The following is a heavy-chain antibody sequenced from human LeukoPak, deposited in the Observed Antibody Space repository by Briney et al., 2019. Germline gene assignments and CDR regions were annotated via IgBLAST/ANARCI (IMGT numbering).Heavy chain of an antibody. Sequence: GGSLRLSCAASGFTFSDYYMSWIRQAPGKGLEWVSYISSSGSTIYYADSVKGRFTISRDNAKSTLYLQMNSLRAEDTAVYYCAKSEYYDSSGYYEGALYYWGQGTLVTVSS. J-gene: IGHJ4*02. D-gene: IGHD3-22*01. CDR3: AKSEYYDSSGYYEGALYY. CDR2: ISSSGSTI. V-gene: IGHV3-11*04. CDR1: GFTFSDYY.